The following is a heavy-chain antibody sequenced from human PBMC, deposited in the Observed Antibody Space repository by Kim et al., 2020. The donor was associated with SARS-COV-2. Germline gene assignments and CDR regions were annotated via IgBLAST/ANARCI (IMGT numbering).Heavy chain of an antibody. J-gene: IGHJ4*02. CDR1: GGSISSSNW. Sequence: SETLSLTCAVSGGSISSSNWWSWVRQPPGKGLEWIGEIYHSGSTNYNPSLKSRVTISVDKSKNQFSLKLSSVTAADTAVYYCARVRGSGWYGNYFDYWGQGTLVTVSS. CDR2: IYHSGST. CDR3: ARVRGSGWYGNYFDY. V-gene: IGHV4-4*02. D-gene: IGHD6-19*01.